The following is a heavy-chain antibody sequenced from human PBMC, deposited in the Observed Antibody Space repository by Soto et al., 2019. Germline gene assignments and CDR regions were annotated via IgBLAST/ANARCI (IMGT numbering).Heavy chain of an antibody. CDR1: GFTFSSYW. CDR3: ARDMVYMVLMVYASGAFDI. V-gene: IGHV3-7*01. J-gene: IGHJ3*02. D-gene: IGHD2-8*01. Sequence: GGSLRLSCAASGFTFSSYWMSWVRQAPGKGLEWVANIKQDGSEKYYVDSVKGRFTISRDNAKNSLYLQMNSLRAEDTAVYYCARDMVYMVLMVYASGAFDIWGKGTMVTVSS. CDR2: IKQDGSEK.